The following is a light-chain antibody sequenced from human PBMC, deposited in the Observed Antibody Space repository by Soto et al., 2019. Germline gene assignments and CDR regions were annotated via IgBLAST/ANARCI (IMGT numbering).Light chain of an antibody. V-gene: IGKV3-20*01. CDR3: HHFGSSRHT. CDR1: QSVSSTY. Sequence: IVLTQSPGTLSLSPGERATLSCRASQSVSSTYLAWYRHKPGQALRLLIYAASSRAAGIPDRFSGSGSGTGFTLTISRLEPEDFAVYYCHHFGSSRHTFGQGTKVEIK. J-gene: IGKJ2*01. CDR2: AAS.